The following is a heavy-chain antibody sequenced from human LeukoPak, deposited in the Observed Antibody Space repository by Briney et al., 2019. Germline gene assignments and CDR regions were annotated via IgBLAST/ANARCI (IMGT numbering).Heavy chain of an antibody. CDR1: GFTFSSYS. V-gene: IGHV3-21*01. D-gene: IGHD6-13*01. J-gene: IGHJ3*02. CDR2: ISSSSSYI. Sequence: GGSLRLSCAASGFTFSSYSMNWVRQAPGKGLEWVSSISSSSSYIYYADSVKGRFTISRDNAKNSLYLQMNSLRAEDTAVYYCARDQELGAFDIWGQGTMVTVSS. CDR3: ARDQELGAFDI.